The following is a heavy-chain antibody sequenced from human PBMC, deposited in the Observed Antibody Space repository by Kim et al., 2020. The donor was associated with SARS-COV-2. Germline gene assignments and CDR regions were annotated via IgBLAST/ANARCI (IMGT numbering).Heavy chain of an antibody. D-gene: IGHD1-20*01. J-gene: IGHJ5*02. CDR3: ARVGIWFDP. Sequence: GSTNYNPSLKSRVTISVDTSKNQFSLKLSSVTAADTAVYYCARVGIWFDPWGQGTLVTVSS. V-gene: IGHV4-59*01. CDR2: GST.